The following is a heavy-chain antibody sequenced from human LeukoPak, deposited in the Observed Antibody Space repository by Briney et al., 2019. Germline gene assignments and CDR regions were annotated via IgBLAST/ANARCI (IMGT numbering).Heavy chain of an antibody. CDR3: AKDPSVAVTSDY. J-gene: IGHJ4*02. CDR1: GFTFSSYG. CDR2: ISYDGSNK. V-gene: IGHV3-30*18. Sequence: GGSLRLSCAASGFTFSSYGMHWVRQAPGKGLEWVAVISYDGSNKYYADSVKGRFTISRDNSKNTLYLQMNSLRAEDTAVYYCAKDPSVAVTSDYWGQGTLVTVSS. D-gene: IGHD6-19*01.